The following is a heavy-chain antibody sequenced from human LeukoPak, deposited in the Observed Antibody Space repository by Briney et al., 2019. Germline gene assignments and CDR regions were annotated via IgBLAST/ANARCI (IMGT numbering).Heavy chain of an antibody. Sequence: PGGSLRLSCAASGFTFRSYSMNWVRQAPGKGLEWVSYISSSSSPIYFADSVKGRFTISRDNAKNSLYLQMNSLRAEDTAVYYCARDRYGYFAPDYWGQGTLVTVSS. V-gene: IGHV3-48*01. J-gene: IGHJ4*02. CDR2: ISSSSSPI. D-gene: IGHD5-18*01. CDR3: ARDRYGYFAPDY. CDR1: GFTFRSYS.